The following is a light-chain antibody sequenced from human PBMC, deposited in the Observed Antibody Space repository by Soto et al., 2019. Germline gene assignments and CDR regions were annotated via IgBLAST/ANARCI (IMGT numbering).Light chain of an antibody. J-gene: IGKJ4*01. V-gene: IGKV1-5*01. CDR3: QQYSTYPLT. CDR1: QSITTF. CDR2: DAS. Sequence: DIHMTHSPSTLSSSILDIFTITCLASQSITTFLAWYQQKPGKAPQILIYDASKLEPGVPSRLSGGGSGTEFTLTISSLQPDDFATYYCQQYSTYPLTFGGGTKVDI.